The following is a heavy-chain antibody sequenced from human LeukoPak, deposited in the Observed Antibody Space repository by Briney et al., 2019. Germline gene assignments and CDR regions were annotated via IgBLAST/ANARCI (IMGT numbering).Heavy chain of an antibody. V-gene: IGHV3-30*18. CDR1: GFTFSSYG. J-gene: IGHJ4*02. CDR3: AKDLYLTGYSFDY. Sequence: PGGSLRLSCAASGFTFSSYGMHWVRQAPGKELEWVAVISYDGSNKYYADSVRGRFTISRDNSKNTLYLQMNSLRAEDTAVYYCAKDLYLTGYSFDYWGQGTLVTVSS. D-gene: IGHD3-9*01. CDR2: ISYDGSNK.